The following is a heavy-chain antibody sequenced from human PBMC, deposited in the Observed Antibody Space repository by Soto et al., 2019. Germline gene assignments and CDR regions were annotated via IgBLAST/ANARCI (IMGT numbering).Heavy chain of an antibody. V-gene: IGHV3-30*18. D-gene: IGHD1-26*01. J-gene: IGHJ2*01. CDR3: AKDGGTYYHTSSWYFDL. Sequence: QMQLVESGGGVVQPGRSLRLSCAASGFTFSSYGMHWVRQAPGKGLEWVAVISYDGSNKYYADSVKGRFTISRDNSKNTLYLQMNSLRAEDTAVYYCAKDGGTYYHTSSWYFDLWGRGTLVTVSS. CDR1: GFTFSSYG. CDR2: ISYDGSNK.